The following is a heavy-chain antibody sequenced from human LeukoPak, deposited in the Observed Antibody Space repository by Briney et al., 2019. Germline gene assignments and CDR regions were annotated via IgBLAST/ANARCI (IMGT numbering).Heavy chain of an antibody. J-gene: IGHJ6*03. CDR1: GGSISSSNW. D-gene: IGHD4-17*01. Sequence: PSGTLSLTCAVSGGSISSSNWWTWVRQPPGKGLEWIGEIYHSGSTNYNPSLKSRVTISVDKSKNQFSLKLTSVTVADTAVYNCARANDYGDPLPRYMDVWGKGTTVTVSS. CDR2: IYHSGST. CDR3: ARANDYGDPLPRYMDV. V-gene: IGHV4-4*02.